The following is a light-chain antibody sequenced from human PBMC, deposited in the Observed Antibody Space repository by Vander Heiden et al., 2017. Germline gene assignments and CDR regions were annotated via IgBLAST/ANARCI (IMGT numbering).Light chain of an antibody. V-gene: IGKV2-28*01. CDR3: MQALQTFA. J-gene: IGKJ1*01. CDR1: QSLLHSNGYNY. CDR2: WGS. Sequence: VRAPSTITPPVTPGEPAAISCRSRQSLLHSNGYNYLEWYLQKQGQSPQLLIYWGSNRASGVPDRLSGSGSGTDFTLKISRVEAEDVWVYYCMQALQTFAFGQGTKVEIK.